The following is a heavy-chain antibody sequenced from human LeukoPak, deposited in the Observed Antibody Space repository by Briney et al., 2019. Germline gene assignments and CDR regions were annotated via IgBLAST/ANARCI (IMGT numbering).Heavy chain of an antibody. CDR3: AGGLGRLVRY. D-gene: IGHD2-15*01. CDR2: IYSGGST. V-gene: IGHV3-66*01. CDR1: GFTFSSYS. J-gene: IGHJ4*02. Sequence: GGSLRLSCAASGFTFSSYSMNWVRQAPGKGLERVSVIYSGGSTYYADSVKGSFTISRDNSKNTLFLQMNSLRVDDTAVYYCAGGLGRLVRYWGQGTLVTVSS.